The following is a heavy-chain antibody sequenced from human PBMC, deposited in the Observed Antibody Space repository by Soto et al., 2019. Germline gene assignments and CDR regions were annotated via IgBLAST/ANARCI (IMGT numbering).Heavy chain of an antibody. J-gene: IGHJ6*02. D-gene: IGHD4-17*01. Sequence: QVQLVQSGAEVQKPGASVKVSCTASGYTFTSYYMHWVRQAPGQGLEWMGLINPSGGSTSYAQKFQGRVTMTRATSTSTVYMELSSLRSEDTAVYYCARTVTPLYYYGMDVWGQGTTVTVSS. CDR2: INPSGGST. CDR1: GYTFTSYY. CDR3: ARTVTPLYYYGMDV. V-gene: IGHV1-46*01.